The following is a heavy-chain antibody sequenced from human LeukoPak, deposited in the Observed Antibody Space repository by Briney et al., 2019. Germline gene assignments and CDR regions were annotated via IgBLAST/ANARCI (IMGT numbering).Heavy chain of an antibody. D-gene: IGHD1-26*01. CDR3: ARAQYSGSYLVDY. V-gene: IGHV3-23*01. Sequence: GGSLRLSCAASGFTFSSYAMSWVRQAPGKGLEWVSAIGGSGGSTYYADSVKGRFTISRDNSKNTLYLQMNSLRAEDTAVYYCARAQYSGSYLVDYWGQGTLVTVSS. CDR2: IGGSGGST. CDR1: GFTFSSYA. J-gene: IGHJ4*02.